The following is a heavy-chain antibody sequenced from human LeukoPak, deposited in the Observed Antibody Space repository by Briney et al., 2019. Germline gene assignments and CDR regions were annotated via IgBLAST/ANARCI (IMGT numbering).Heavy chain of an antibody. J-gene: IGHJ4*02. D-gene: IGHD3-16*02. Sequence: GGSLRVSCSASGFTFSLFGMNWVRQAPGKGLEWVSSISGSGNHIYYADSVKGRFIISRDNAKDSLFLQMNSLRPDDTAVYYCARLAYDYVWGSYRPDFDYWGQGTLVTVSS. V-gene: IGHV3-21*01. CDR3: ARLAYDYVWGSYRPDFDY. CDR1: GFTFSLFG. CDR2: ISGSGNHI.